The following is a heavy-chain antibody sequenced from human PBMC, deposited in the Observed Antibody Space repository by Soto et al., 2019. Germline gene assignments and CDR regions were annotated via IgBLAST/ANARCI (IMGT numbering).Heavy chain of an antibody. J-gene: IGHJ4*02. CDR2: IIPIPDIA. V-gene: IGHV1-69*02. D-gene: IGHD1-26*01. CDR3: ARVAWAQYYFDF. CDR1: GDSFSRYS. Sequence: SVKVSCKASGDSFSRYSISWVRQAPGQGLEWMGRIIPIPDIAEYAQKFQGRVTITVDKSTSTAYMELSGLRSEDTAVYYCARVAWAQYYFDFWGQGTPVTVSS.